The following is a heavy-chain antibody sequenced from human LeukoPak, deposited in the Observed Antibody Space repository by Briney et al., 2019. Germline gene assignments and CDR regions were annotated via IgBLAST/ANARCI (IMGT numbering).Heavy chain of an antibody. V-gene: IGHV3-9*01. CDR3: AKGGYSQSGPFDY. CDR2: ISWNSGSI. D-gene: IGHD5-18*01. CDR1: GFTFDDYA. J-gene: IGHJ4*02. Sequence: PGRSLRLSCAASGFTFDDYAMHWVRQAPGKGLEWVSGISWNSGSIGYADSVKGRFTISRDNAKNSLYLQMNSLRAEDTALYYCAKGGYSQSGPFDYWGQGTLVTVSS.